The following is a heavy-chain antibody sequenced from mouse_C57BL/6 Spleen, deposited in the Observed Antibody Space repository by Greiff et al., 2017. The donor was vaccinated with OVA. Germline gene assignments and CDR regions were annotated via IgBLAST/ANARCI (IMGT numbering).Heavy chain of an antibody. CDR2: IYPGDGDT. CDR3: ARKSSSWYFDV. CDR1: GYAFSSSW. D-gene: IGHD1-1*01. V-gene: IGHV1-82*01. J-gene: IGHJ1*03. Sequence: VQLVESGPELVKPGASVKISCKASGYAFSSSWMNWVKQRPGKGLEWIGRIYPGDGDTNYNGKFKGKATLTADKSSSTAYMQLSSLTSEDSAVYFCARKSSSWYFDVWGTGTTVTVSS.